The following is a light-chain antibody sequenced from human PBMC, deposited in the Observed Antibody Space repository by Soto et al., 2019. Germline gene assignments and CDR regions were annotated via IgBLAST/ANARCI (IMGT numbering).Light chain of an antibody. J-gene: IGKJ4*01. CDR1: QSLLHRNGYSY. Sequence: DIVMAQSPLSLSVTPGEPASISCTSSQSLLHRNGYSYLDWYLQKPGQSPQLLIYLASTRASGVPDRFSGSGSGTDFSLKISRVEAEDVGVSYCMQARQSPITFGGGTKVEIK. V-gene: IGKV2-28*01. CDR3: MQARQSPIT. CDR2: LAS.